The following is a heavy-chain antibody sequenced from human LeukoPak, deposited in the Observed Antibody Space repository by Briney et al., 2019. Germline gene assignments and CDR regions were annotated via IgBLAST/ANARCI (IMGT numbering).Heavy chain of an antibody. CDR3: AREPYYYYYYMDV. J-gene: IGHJ6*03. V-gene: IGHV4-4*07. Sequence: SETLSLTCTVSGGSISTYCWSWIRQPAGKGLEWIGHICTSGSTNYNPSLKSRVTMSVDTSNNEFSLKLNSVTAADTAVYYCAREPYYYYYYMDVWGKGTTVTVSS. CDR1: GGSISTYC. CDR2: ICTSGST.